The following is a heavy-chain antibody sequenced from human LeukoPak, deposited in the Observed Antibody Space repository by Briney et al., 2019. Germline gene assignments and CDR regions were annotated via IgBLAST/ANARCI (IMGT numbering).Heavy chain of an antibody. CDR3: ARGNLWDYRRYYYYMDV. CDR1: GGSFSGGSFSGYY. D-gene: IGHD4-11*01. Sequence: PSETLSLTCDVYGGSFSGGSFSGYYWSWIRQPPGKGLEWIGEINHRGSTNYNPSLKSRVTMPVDTSKNQFSLKLSSVTAADTAVYYCARGNLWDYRRYYYYMDVWGKGTTVTVSS. V-gene: IGHV4-34*01. CDR2: INHRGST. J-gene: IGHJ6*03.